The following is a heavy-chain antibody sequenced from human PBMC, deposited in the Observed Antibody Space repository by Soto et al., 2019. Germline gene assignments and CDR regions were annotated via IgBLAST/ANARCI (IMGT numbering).Heavy chain of an antibody. CDR3: AREGTNYDFWSGDAFDI. CDR2: IYPGDSDT. Sequence: LGESLKISCKGSGYSFTSYWIGWVRQMPGKGLEWMGIIYPGDSDTRYSPSFQGQVTISADKSITTAYLQWSSLKASDTAIYYCAREGTNYDFWSGDAFDIWGQGTMVTVS. V-gene: IGHV5-51*01. J-gene: IGHJ3*02. D-gene: IGHD3-3*01. CDR1: GYSFTSYW.